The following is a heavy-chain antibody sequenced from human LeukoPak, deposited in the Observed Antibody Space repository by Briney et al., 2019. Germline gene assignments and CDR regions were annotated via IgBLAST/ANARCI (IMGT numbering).Heavy chain of an antibody. CDR2: IYYTGRH. Sequence: SETLSLTCAVSGGSINSNYWSWLRQPPGKGVEWIGDIYYTGRHHYNPSLKSRVTISVDTSKNHLSLNLTSVLAADTAMYYCARRDSGWNYFDYWGQGNLVTVSS. CDR1: GGSINSNY. J-gene: IGHJ4*02. D-gene: IGHD5-12*01. CDR3: ARRDSGWNYFDY. V-gene: IGHV4-59*08.